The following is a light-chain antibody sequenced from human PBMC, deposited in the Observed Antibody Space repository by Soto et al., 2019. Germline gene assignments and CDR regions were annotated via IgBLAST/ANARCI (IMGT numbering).Light chain of an antibody. Sequence: QSVLTQPASVSGSPGQSITISCTGTSSDVGGYNYVSWYQQHPGKAPKLIIYDVDNRPSGISSRFSGSKSGNTASLTISGLQAEDEADYYCSSFSYSSTHNYVFGTGTKVTVL. CDR3: SSFSYSSTHNYV. CDR2: DVD. J-gene: IGLJ1*01. CDR1: SSDVGGYNY. V-gene: IGLV2-14*01.